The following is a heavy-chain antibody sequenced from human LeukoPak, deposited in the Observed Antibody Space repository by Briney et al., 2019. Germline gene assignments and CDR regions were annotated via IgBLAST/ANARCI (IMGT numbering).Heavy chain of an antibody. CDR1: VGSFISYY. CDR2: IYYGGGT. Sequence: SETLSLTCTVSVGSFISYYWSGIGQPPGKGLGGMGYIYYGGGTNYNPSLKSRVTISVDTSKNQFSLKLSSVTAADTAVYYCARRPKVGATTYFDYWGQGTLVTVSS. J-gene: IGHJ4*02. V-gene: IGHV4-59*13. CDR3: ARRPKVGATTYFDY. D-gene: IGHD1-26*01.